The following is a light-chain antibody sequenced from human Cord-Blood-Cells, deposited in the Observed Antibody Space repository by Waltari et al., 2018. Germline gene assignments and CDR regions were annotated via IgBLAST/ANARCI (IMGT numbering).Light chain of an antibody. V-gene: IGLV1-40*01. Sequence: QSVLTQPPSVSGAPGQRVTIPCTGSSSNIGAGYDVHWYQQLPGTAPKLLIYGNSNRPTGVPDRLPGSKSWTSASLAITGLQAEDEADYYGQSYDSSLSGVVFGGGTKLTVL. CDR3: QSYDSSLSGVV. J-gene: IGLJ2*01. CDR1: SSNIGAGYD. CDR2: GNS.